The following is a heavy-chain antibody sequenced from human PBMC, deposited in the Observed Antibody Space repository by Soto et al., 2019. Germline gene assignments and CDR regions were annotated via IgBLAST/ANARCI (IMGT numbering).Heavy chain of an antibody. D-gene: IGHD3-22*01. J-gene: IGHJ4*02. CDR2: IYHSGST. V-gene: IGHV4-4*02. Sequence: TLSLTCAVSGGSISSSNWWSWVRQPPGKGLEWIGEIYHSGSTNYNPSLKSRVTISVDKSKNQFSLKLSSVTAADTAVYYCARDYYDSSGYPNPLDYWGQGTLVTVSS. CDR3: ARDYYDSSGYPNPLDY. CDR1: GGSISSSNW.